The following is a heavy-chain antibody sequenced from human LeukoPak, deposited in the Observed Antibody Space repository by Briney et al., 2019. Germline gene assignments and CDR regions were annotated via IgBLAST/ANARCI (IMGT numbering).Heavy chain of an antibody. D-gene: IGHD3-9*01. CDR1: GFTFSNSA. CDR3: ARDPLRYLRVGHYAY. J-gene: IGHJ4*02. V-gene: IGHV3-21*01. Sequence: PGVSLRLSCAASGFTFSNSAMNWVRQFPGKGLEWVASIDYDSSHIYYAASVRGRFTISRDNARNSVYLQMKSLRVEDTAVYYCARDPLRYLRVGHYAYWGQGTLVAVSS. CDR2: IDYDSSHI.